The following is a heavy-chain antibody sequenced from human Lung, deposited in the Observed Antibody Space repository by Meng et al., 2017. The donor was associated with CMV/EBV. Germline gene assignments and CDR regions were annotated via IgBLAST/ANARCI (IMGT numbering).Heavy chain of an antibody. Sequence: GGSXRLXCAASGFTFSSYSMNWVRQAPGKGLEWVSSISSSSSYIYYADSVKGRFTISRDNAKNSLYLQMNSLRAEDTAVYYCARAMGRYCTNGVCSNYYYYYGIDVWGQGXTVTVSS. CDR3: ARAMGRYCTNGVCSNYYYYYGIDV. D-gene: IGHD2-8*01. V-gene: IGHV3-21*01. CDR2: ISSSSSYI. J-gene: IGHJ6*02. CDR1: GFTFSSYS.